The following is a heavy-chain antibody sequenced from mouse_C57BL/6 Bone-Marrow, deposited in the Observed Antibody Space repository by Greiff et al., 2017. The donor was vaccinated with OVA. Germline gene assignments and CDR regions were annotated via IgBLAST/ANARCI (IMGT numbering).Heavy chain of an antibody. CDR2: INPNNGGT. CDR1: GYTFTDYY. J-gene: IGHJ4*01. V-gene: IGHV1-26*01. Sequence: VQLQQSGPKLVKPGASVKISCKASGYTFTDYYMNWVKQSHGKSLEWIGDINPNNGGTSYNQKFKGKATLTVDKSSSTAYMEPRSLTSEDSAVFYWARDGSSPFAMDYWGQETSVTVSS. CDR3: ARDGSSPFAMDY. D-gene: IGHD1-1*01.